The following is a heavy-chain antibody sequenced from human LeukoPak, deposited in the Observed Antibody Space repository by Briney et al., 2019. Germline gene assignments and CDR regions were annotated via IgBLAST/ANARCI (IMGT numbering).Heavy chain of an antibody. V-gene: IGHV1-18*04. CDR3: ARGGITGTTAGYYGMDV. D-gene: IGHD1-20*01. CDR2: ISAYNGNT. CDR1: GYTFTSYG. J-gene: IGHJ6*04. Sequence: ASVKVSCKASGYTFTSYGISWVRQAPGQGLEWMGWISAYNGNTNYAQKLQGGVTMTTDTSTSTAYMELRSLRSDDTAVYYCARGGITGTTAGYYGMDVWGKGTTVTVSS.